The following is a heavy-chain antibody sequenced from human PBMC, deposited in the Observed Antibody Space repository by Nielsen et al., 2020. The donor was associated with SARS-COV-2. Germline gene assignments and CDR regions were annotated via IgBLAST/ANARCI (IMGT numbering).Heavy chain of an antibody. CDR1: GFTFSSYD. D-gene: IGHD3-10*01. CDR3: ARGVVRGVHGMDV. J-gene: IGHJ6*02. CDR2: IGTAGDT. V-gene: IGHV3-13*01. Sequence: GESLKISCAASGFTFSSYDTHWVRQATGKGLEWVSAIGTAGDTYYPGSVKGRFTISRENAKNSLYLQMNSLRAGDTAVYYCARGVVRGVHGMDVWGQGTTVTVSS.